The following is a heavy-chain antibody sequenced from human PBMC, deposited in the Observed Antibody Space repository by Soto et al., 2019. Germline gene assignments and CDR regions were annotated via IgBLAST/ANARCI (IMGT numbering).Heavy chain of an antibody. CDR2: IKQDGSEK. J-gene: IGHJ4*02. CDR1: AFTFSSYW. CDR3: ARYKARGYCGGDCYHYHDY. Sequence: EVQLVESGGGLVQPGGSLRLSCAASAFTFSSYWMSWVRQAPGKGLEWVANIKQDGSEKYYVDSVKGRFTISRDNAKNSLYLQMNSLRAEDTAVYYCARYKARGYCGGDCYHYHDYWGQGTLVTVSS. V-gene: IGHV3-7*01. D-gene: IGHD2-21*02.